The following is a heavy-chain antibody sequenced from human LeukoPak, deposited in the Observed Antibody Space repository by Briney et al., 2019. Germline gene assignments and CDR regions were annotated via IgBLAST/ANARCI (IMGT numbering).Heavy chain of an antibody. CDR1: GFTFSDYY. J-gene: IGHJ4*02. D-gene: IGHD2-21*01. Sequence: GGSLRLSCAASGFTFSDYYMSWIRQAPGKGLEWVSYISSSGSTIYYADSVKGRFTISRDNAKNSLYLQMNSLRAEDTAVYYCAREVVATASAFDCWGQGTLVTVSS. V-gene: IGHV3-11*01. CDR3: AREVVATASAFDC. CDR2: ISSSGSTI.